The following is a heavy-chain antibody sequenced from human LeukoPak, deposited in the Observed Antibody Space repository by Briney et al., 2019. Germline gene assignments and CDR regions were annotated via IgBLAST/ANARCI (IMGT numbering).Heavy chain of an antibody. Sequence: ETLSLTCTVSGGSINSYYWGWIRQPPGKGLEWIGYIYYSGSTKYNPSLKSRVTISVDTSKNQFSLKLRSVTAADTAVYSCARGGSGYDSFYYYGMDVWGQGTTVTVSS. V-gene: IGHV4-59*01. J-gene: IGHJ6*02. CDR1: GGSINSYY. D-gene: IGHD5-12*01. CDR2: IYYSGST. CDR3: ARGGSGYDSFYYYGMDV.